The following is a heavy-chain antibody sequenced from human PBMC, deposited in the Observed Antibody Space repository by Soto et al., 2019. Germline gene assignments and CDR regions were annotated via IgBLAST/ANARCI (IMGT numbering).Heavy chain of an antibody. D-gene: IGHD3-22*01. V-gene: IGHV4-59*01. CDR1: GGSISSYY. CDR2: IYYSGST. Sequence: PSETLSLTCTVSGGSISSYYWSWIRQPPGKGLEWIGYIYYSGSTNYNPSLKSRVTISVDTSKNQFSLKLSSVTAADTAVYYCARARLLYDSSGYWEPAYYFDYWGQGTLVTVSS. CDR3: ARARLLYDSSGYWEPAYYFDY. J-gene: IGHJ4*02.